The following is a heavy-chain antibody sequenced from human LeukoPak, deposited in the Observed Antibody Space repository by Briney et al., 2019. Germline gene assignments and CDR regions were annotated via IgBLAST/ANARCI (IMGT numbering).Heavy chain of an antibody. CDR1: GFTVNQAW. CDR3: TTSLGPGELSGFDH. D-gene: IGHD3-10*01. J-gene: IGHJ4*02. V-gene: IGHV3-15*01. Sequence: PEGSLRLSCAASGFTVNQAWMSWVRQAPGRGLEWVGCIRKQSDGGTADSAASVKGRFTISRDDSKNMVYLQMSSLRPEDTGLYYCTTSLGPGELSGFDHWGQGTLVTVAS. CDR2: IRKQSDGGTA.